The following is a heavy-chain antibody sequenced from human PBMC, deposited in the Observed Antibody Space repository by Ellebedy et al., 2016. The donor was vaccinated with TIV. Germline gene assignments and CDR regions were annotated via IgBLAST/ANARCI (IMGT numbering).Heavy chain of an antibody. J-gene: IGHJ3*02. Sequence: MPSETLSLTCTVSGGSISSYYWSWIRQPPGKGLEWIGYIYYSGSTNYNPSLKSRVTISVDTSKNQFSLKLSSVTAADTAVYYCARDRGPYYYDSSGYSDAFDIWGQGTMVTVSS. CDR3: ARDRGPYYYDSSGYSDAFDI. V-gene: IGHV4-59*01. CDR2: IYYSGST. D-gene: IGHD3-22*01. CDR1: GGSISSYY.